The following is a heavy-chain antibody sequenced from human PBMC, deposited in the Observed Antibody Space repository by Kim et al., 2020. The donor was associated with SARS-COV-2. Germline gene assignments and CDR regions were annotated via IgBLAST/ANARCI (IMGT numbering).Heavy chain of an antibody. CDR1: GFTFSSCA. D-gene: IGHD1-26*01. CDR2: ISDSGDST. CDR3: VKGDKVWELLY. Sequence: GGSLRLSCAASGFTFSSCAMSWVRQAPGKGLEWVSSISDSGDSTKYADSVKGRFTISRDNSKSALSLQMNSLRVEDAAIYYCVKGDKVWELLYWGQGTLVTVSS. V-gene: IGHV3-23*01. J-gene: IGHJ4*02.